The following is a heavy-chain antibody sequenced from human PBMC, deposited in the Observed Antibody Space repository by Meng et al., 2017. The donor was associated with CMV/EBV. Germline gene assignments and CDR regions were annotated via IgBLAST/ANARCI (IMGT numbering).Heavy chain of an antibody. CDR1: GCTFRCYT. D-gene: IGHD3-3*01. Sequence: SSVNVSCKASGCTFRCYTISWVRQAPGQGLEWMGRIIPILGIANYAQKFQGRVTITADKSTSTAYMELSSLRSEDTAVYYCASGGDIAFGVVIMSHYYYYGMDVWGQGTTVTVSS. CDR3: ASGGDIAFGVVIMSHYYYYGMDV. V-gene: IGHV1-69*02. J-gene: IGHJ6*02. CDR2: IIPILGIA.